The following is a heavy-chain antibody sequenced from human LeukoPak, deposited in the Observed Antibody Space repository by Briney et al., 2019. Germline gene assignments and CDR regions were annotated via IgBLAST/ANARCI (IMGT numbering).Heavy chain of an antibody. V-gene: IGHV4-61*02. J-gene: IGHJ6*03. CDR3: ARPAGWYYYYYMDV. CDR1: GGSISSGSYY. D-gene: IGHD2-2*01. Sequence: SETLSLTCTVSGGSISSGSYYWSWIRQPAGKGLEWIGRIYTSGSTNYNPSLKSRVTISVDTSKNQFSLKLSSVTAADTAVYYCARPAGWYYYYYMDVWGKGTTVTVSS. CDR2: IYTSGST.